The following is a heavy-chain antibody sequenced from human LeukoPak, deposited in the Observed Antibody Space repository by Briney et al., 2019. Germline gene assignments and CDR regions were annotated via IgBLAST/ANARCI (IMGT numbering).Heavy chain of an antibody. Sequence: GGSLRLSCAASGFTVSSNYMSWVRQAPGKGLEWVSVIYSGGSTYYADSVKGRFTISRDNAKNSLYLQMNSLRAEDTAVYYCARDQNYYGSGSPGFDYWGQGTLVTVSS. D-gene: IGHD3-10*01. V-gene: IGHV3-66*01. CDR2: IYSGGST. CDR1: GFTVSSNY. J-gene: IGHJ4*02. CDR3: ARDQNYYGSGSPGFDY.